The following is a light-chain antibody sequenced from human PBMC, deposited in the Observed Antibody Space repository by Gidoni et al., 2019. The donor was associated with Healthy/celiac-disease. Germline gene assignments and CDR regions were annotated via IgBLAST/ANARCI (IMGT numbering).Light chain of an antibody. CDR2: EVS. CDR3: SSYTSSSTLV. CDR1: SSDVGGYNY. Sequence: QSALPQPASVSGSPGQSITSYCTGTSSDVGGYNYVPWYQQHPGKAPKRMIYEVSNRPSGVSNRFSGSKSGNTASLTISGLQAEDEADYYCSSYTSSSTLVFGGGTKLTVL. V-gene: IGLV2-14*01. J-gene: IGLJ3*02.